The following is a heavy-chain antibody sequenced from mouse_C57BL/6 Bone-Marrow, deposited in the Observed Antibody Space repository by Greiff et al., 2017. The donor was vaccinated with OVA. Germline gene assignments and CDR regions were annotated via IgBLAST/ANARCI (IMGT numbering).Heavy chain of an antibody. CDR2: ISNGGGST. CDR1: GFTFSDYY. J-gene: IGHJ3*01. V-gene: IGHV5-12*01. CDR3: ARQNYGSSTGFAY. Sequence: EVQLQESGGGLVQPGGSLKLSCAASGFTFSDYYMYWVRQTPEKRLEWVAYISNGGGSTYYPDTVKGRFTISRDNAKNTLYLQMSRLKSEDTAMYYCARQNYGSSTGFAYWGQGTLVTVSA. D-gene: IGHD1-1*01.